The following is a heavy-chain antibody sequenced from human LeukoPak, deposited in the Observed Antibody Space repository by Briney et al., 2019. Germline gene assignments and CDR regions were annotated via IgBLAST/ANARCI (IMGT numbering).Heavy chain of an antibody. Sequence: ASVKVSCKASGYSFTNFDINWVRQATGQGLEWMGWMNPNSGNKGYAQKFQGRVTMTMNTSITTACMELSSLRSEDTAVYYCARGPQWRGDYYYMDVWGRGTTVTVSS. CDR1: GYSFTNFD. D-gene: IGHD6-19*01. CDR2: MNPNSGNK. V-gene: IGHV1-8*01. J-gene: IGHJ6*03. CDR3: ARGPQWRGDYYYMDV.